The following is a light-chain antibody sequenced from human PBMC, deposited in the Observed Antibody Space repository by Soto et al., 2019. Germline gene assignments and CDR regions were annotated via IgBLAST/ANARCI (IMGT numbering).Light chain of an antibody. CDR2: KAS. CDR1: KSIGDS. CDR3: PQCKSCSGT. V-gene: IGKV1-5*03. Sequence: DIQMTQSPYTLTASVGDRVTTSRRAIKSIGDSLSWYQQTPGKAPKVXIYKASSLESGVPSRFSGSGAGPEFTLTISSLKHDDVATDYCPQCKSCSGTFGQGTIVDI. J-gene: IGKJ1*01.